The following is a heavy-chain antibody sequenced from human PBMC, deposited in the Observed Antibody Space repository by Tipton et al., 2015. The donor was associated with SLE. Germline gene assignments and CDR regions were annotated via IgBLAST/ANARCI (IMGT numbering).Heavy chain of an antibody. D-gene: IGHD3-22*01. CDR2: IDHGGST. J-gene: IGHJ4*02. CDR1: GGSFSGYS. Sequence: TLSLTCAVYGGSFSGYSWTWIRQMPGRGLEWIGEIDHGGSTNYNPSLKSRVTISLDTSKNQFSLQLSSVTAADTAVYYCASPCHYYYSGGGGREFEYWGQGSLVTVSS. V-gene: IGHV4-34*01. CDR3: ASPCHYYYSGGGGREFEY.